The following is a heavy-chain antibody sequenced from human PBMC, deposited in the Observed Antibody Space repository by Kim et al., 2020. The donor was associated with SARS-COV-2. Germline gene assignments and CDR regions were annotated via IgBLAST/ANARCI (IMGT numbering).Heavy chain of an antibody. CDR1: GFTFSSYW. V-gene: IGHV3-74*01. D-gene: IGHD6-6*01. J-gene: IGHJ4*02. Sequence: GGSLRLSCAVSGFTFSSYWMHWVRQAPGKGLVWVSRINGDGTTTTYADSVKGRFTISRDNAKNTLFLQVNSLSADDTAVYYCTREGGQLVAFGLDQWGQGTLVTVSS. CDR3: TREGGQLVAFGLDQ. CDR2: INGDGTTT.